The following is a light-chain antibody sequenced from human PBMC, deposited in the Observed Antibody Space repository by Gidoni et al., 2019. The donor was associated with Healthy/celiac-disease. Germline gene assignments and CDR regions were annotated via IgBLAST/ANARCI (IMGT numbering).Light chain of an antibody. CDR2: EVS. Sequence: QSALTQPASVSGSPGQSITISCTGTSSDVGSYNLVSWYQQPPGKAPKLMIYEVSKRPSGVSNRFSGSKSSNTASLTISGLQAEDEADYYCCSYAGSSTPWVFGGGTKLTVL. CDR1: SSDVGSYNL. V-gene: IGLV2-23*02. CDR3: CSYAGSSTPWV. J-gene: IGLJ3*02.